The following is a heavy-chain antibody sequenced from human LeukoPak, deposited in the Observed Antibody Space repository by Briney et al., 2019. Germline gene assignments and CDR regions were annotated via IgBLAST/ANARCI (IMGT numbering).Heavy chain of an antibody. CDR3: ARHKESCSGGVCYLDYFDY. CDR2: IYYSGTT. CDR1: GGSISSSSYY. Sequence: SETLSLTCTVSGGSISSSSYYWGWIRQPPGKGMEWIGDIYYSGTTYYNPSLKSRVTISVDTSKSQFSLKLNSVTAADTAVYYCARHKESCSGGVCYLDYFDYWGQGTLVTVSS. D-gene: IGHD2-15*01. V-gene: IGHV4-39*07. J-gene: IGHJ4*02.